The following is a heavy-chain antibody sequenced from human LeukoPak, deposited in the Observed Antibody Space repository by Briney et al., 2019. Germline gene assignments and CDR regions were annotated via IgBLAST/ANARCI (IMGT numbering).Heavy chain of an antibody. J-gene: IGHJ3*02. D-gene: IGHD4-23*01. CDR3: ARVDVVTVGKNAFDI. V-gene: IGHV3-53*01. CDR2: TYTGGST. Sequence: GGSLRLSCAASGFIFSGYTMNWVRQAPGKGLEWVSVTYTGGSTNYADSVKGRFSISRDNSKNTLYLQMNSLRAEDTAVYYCARVDVVTVGKNAFDIWGQGTMVTVSS. CDR1: GFIFSGYT.